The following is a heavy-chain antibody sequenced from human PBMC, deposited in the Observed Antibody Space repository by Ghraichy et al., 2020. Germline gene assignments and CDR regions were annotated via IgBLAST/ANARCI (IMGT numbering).Heavy chain of an antibody. J-gene: IGHJ3*02. V-gene: IGHV4-34*08. CDR1: GVTSNTYY. CDR2: INYSGYI. D-gene: IGHD3-22*01. Sequence: SQTLSLTCVVSGVTSNTYYWTWIRQPPGKGLEWIGEINYSGYITYNPSLKSRVTISLDTSKSQFSLNLTSVTAADTAVYYCAISRSKWLGAFDIWGQGTMVTVSS. CDR3: AISRSKWLGAFDI.